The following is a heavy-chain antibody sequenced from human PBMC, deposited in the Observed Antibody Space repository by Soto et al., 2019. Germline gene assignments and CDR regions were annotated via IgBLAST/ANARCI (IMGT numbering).Heavy chain of an antibody. J-gene: IGHJ4*02. V-gene: IGHV1-46*01. D-gene: IGHD2-2*01. Sequence: GASVKVSCKASGYTFTSYYMHWVRQAPGQGLEWMGLINPSGGSTTYAQRFQGRVTMTRDTSTSTVYMELSRLRSEDTAVYYCPTDPSTSLDYSGQGTLVTVPS. CDR3: PTDPSTSLDY. CDR1: GYTFTSYY. CDR2: INPSGGST.